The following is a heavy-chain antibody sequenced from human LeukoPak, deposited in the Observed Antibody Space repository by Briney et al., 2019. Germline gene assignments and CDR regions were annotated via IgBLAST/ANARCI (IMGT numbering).Heavy chain of an antibody. CDR3: ARVSRWSSSRETYYFDY. D-gene: IGHD6-13*01. CDR2: IYHSGST. CDR1: GYSISSGYY. Sequence: SETLSLTCTVSGYSISSGYYWGWIRQPPGKGLEWIGSIYHSGSTYYNPSLKSRVTISVDTSKNQFSLKLSSVTAADTAVYYCARVSRWSSSRETYYFDYWGQGTLVTVSS. J-gene: IGHJ4*02. V-gene: IGHV4-38-2*02.